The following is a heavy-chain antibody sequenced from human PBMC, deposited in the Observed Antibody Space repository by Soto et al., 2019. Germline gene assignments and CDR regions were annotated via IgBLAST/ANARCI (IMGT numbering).Heavy chain of an antibody. V-gene: IGHV3-53*01. CDR3: ARDGQAYYDSSGYPRGGFDY. J-gene: IGHJ4*02. D-gene: IGHD3-22*01. Sequence: GGSLRLSCAASGFTVSSNYMSWVRQAPGKGLEWVSVIYSGGSTYYADSVKGRFTISRDNSKNTLYLQMNSLRAEDKAVYYCARDGQAYYDSSGYPRGGFDYWGQGTLVTVSS. CDR1: GFTVSSNY. CDR2: IYSGGST.